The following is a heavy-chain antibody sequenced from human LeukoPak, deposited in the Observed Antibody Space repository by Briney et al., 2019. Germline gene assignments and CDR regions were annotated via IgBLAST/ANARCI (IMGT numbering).Heavy chain of an antibody. CDR1: GGSISSSSYY. D-gene: IGHD3-22*01. J-gene: IGHJ4*02. V-gene: IGHV4-39*01. CDR2: TYYSGST. CDR3: ARHLFGSGYYLDY. Sequence: SETLSLTCTVSGGSISSSSYYWGWIRQPPGKGLEWIGSTYYSGSTYYNPSLKTRVTISVDTSKKQFSLKLSSVTAADTAVYYCARHLFGSGYYLDYWGQGTLVTVSS.